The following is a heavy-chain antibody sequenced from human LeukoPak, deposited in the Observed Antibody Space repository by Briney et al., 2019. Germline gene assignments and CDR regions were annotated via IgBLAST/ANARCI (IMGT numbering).Heavy chain of an antibody. CDR1: GYTFTSYD. Sequence: ASVKVSCKASGYTFTSYDINWVRQATGQGLEWMGWMNPNSGNTGYAQKFQGRVTITTEESTSTAYMELSSLRSEGTAVYYCARDVGYYYDSSGYYYGYWGQGTLVTVSS. CDR2: MNPNSGNT. D-gene: IGHD3-22*01. J-gene: IGHJ4*02. CDR3: ARDVGYYYDSSGYYYGY. V-gene: IGHV1-8*03.